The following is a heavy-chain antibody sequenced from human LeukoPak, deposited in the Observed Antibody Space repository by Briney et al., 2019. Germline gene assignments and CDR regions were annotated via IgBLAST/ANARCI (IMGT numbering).Heavy chain of an antibody. J-gene: IGHJ4*02. CDR1: GGSLSSYY. V-gene: IGHV4-59*01. CDR2: IYYSGST. Sequence: PSETLSLTCTVSGGSLSSYYWSWIRQPPGKGLEWIGYIYYSGSTNYNPSLKSRVTISVDTSKNQFSLKLSSVTAADTAVYYCARGAAMVGYWGQGTLVTVSS. CDR3: ARGAAMVGY. D-gene: IGHD5-18*01.